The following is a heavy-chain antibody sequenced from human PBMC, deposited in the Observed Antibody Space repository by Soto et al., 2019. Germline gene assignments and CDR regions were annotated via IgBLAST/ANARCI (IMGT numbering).Heavy chain of an antibody. V-gene: IGHV1-8*01. D-gene: IGHD6-19*01. CDR1: GYTFTSYD. J-gene: IGHJ6*02. CDR3: ARGLGLYSSGWYASYYYYGMDV. Sequence: SVKVSCKASGYTFTSYDINWVRQATGQGLEWMGWMNPNSGNTGYAQKFQGRVTMTRNTSISTAYMELSSLRSEDTAVYYCARGLGLYSSGWYASYYYYGMDVWGQGTTVTVSS. CDR2: MNPNSGNT.